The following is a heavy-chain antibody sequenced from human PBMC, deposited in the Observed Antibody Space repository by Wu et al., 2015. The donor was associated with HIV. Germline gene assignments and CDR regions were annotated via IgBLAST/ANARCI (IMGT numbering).Heavy chain of an antibody. D-gene: IGHD6-13*01. V-gene: IGHV1-69*13. CDR1: GGTFNNYA. CDR2: ILPVFGTS. CDR3: ARDSPRIAAAGNAFDI. Sequence: QVQLVQSGAEVKKPGSSVKVSCRASGGTFNNYAFSWVRQAPGQGPEWMGRILPVFGTSIYAQKFQGRVTITADESTSTAYMELSSLRSEDTAVYYCARDSPRIAAAGNAFDIWGQGTMVTVSS. J-gene: IGHJ3*02.